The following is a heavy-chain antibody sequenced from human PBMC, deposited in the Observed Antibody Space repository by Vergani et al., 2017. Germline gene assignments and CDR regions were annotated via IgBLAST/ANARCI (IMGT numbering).Heavy chain of an antibody. Sequence: QVQLQESGPGLVKPSQTLSLSCNVSGDSISSGGYFWSWIRQLPGKGLEWIGDIYYSGNTHYNPSLKSRITISVDTPENRFSLQLSSVTPADTAVYYCAKASMIVESFAAGDYFDSWGQGTLVTVSS. J-gene: IGHJ4*02. CDR1: GDSISSGGYF. D-gene: IGHD3-22*01. CDR3: AKASMIVESFAAGDYFDS. CDR2: IYYSGNT. V-gene: IGHV4-31*03.